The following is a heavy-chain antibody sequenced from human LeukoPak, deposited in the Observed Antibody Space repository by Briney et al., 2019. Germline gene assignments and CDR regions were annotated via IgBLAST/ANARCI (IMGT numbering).Heavy chain of an antibody. V-gene: IGHV4-34*01. CDR2: INHSGST. D-gene: IGHD3-3*01. CDR3: ASVVYDFWSGTPEAFDI. J-gene: IGHJ3*02. CDR1: GGSFSGYY. Sequence: SETLSLTCAVYGGSFSGYYWSWIRQPPGKGLEWIGEINHSGSTNYNPSLKSRVTISVDTSKNQFSLKLSSVTAADTAVYYCASVVYDFWSGTPEAFDIWGQGTMVTVSS.